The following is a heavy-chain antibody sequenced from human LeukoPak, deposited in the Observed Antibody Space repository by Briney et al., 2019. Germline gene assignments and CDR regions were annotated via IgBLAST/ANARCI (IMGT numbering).Heavy chain of an antibody. V-gene: IGHV1-69*05. CDR1: GGTFSSYA. Sequence: GASVKVSCKASGGTFSSYAISWVRQAPGQGLEWMGGIIPIFGTANYAQKFQGRVTMTRDTSISTAYMELSRLRSDDTAVYYCARDRRNYGWLSAFDIWGQGTMVTVSS. J-gene: IGHJ3*02. CDR2: IIPIFGTA. CDR3: ARDRRNYGWLSAFDI. D-gene: IGHD3-10*01.